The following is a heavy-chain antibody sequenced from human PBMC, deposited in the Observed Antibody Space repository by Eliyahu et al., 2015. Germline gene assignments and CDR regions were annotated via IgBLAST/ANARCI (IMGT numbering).Heavy chain of an antibody. D-gene: IGHD6-13*01. CDR2: ISYDGSNK. V-gene: IGHV3-30*01. J-gene: IGHJ4*02. CDR3: ARGVRSSSWYYYDN. Sequence: QVQLVESGGGVVQPGXFLRLSCAASGFTFSYYAMXWVRQXPGKGLEXVAVISYDGSNKYYADSVKGRFTISRDTSKNTLYLQMNSLRAEDTAVYYCARGVRSSSWYYYDNWGQGTEVTVSS. CDR1: GFTFSYYA.